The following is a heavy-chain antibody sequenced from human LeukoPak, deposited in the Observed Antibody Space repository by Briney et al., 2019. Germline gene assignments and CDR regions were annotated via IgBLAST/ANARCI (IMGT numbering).Heavy chain of an antibody. J-gene: IGHJ4*02. Sequence: SETLSLTCTVSGGSLSSGSYYWSWIRQPAGKGLEWIGRIYTSGSTNYNPSLKSPVTISVDTSKNQFSLKLGSVTAADTAVYYCARAEGYDFWSGYFRFGSFDYWGQGTLVTVSS. CDR1: GGSLSSGSYY. V-gene: IGHV4-61*02. CDR3: ARAEGYDFWSGYFRFGSFDY. CDR2: IYTSGST. D-gene: IGHD3-3*01.